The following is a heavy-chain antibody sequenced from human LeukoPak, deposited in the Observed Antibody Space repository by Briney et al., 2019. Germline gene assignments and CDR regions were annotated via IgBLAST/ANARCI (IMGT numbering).Heavy chain of an antibody. Sequence: PGGSLRLSCAASGLTFYDYAMHWVRQAPGKGLEWVSGISWNSGSIGYADSVKGRFTISRDNAKNSLYLQMNSLRAEDTALYYCAKDMHYDSSGILDYWGQGTLVTVSS. CDR1: GLTFYDYA. CDR3: AKDMHYDSSGILDY. D-gene: IGHD3-22*01. J-gene: IGHJ4*02. V-gene: IGHV3-9*01. CDR2: ISWNSGSI.